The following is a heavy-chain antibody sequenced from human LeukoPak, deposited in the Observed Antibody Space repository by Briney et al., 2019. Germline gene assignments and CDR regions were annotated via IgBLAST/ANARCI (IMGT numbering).Heavy chain of an antibody. D-gene: IGHD3-10*01. CDR3: ARTPLWFGEFAYYFDY. V-gene: IGHV4-34*01. CDR1: GGSFSGYY. CDR2: INHRGST. J-gene: IGHJ4*02. Sequence: SETLSLTCAVYGGSFSGYYWSWIRQPPGKGLEWIGEINHRGSTNYNPSLKSRVTISVDTSKNQFSLKLSSVTAADTAVYYCARTPLWFGEFAYYFDYWGQGTLVTVSS.